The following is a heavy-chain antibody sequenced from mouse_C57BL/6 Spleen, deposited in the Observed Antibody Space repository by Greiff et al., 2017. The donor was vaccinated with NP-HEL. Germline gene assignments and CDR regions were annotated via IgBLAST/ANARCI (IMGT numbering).Heavy chain of an antibody. Sequence: EVHLVESGPELVKPGASVKMSCKASGYTFTDYNMHWVKQSHGKSLEWIGYINPNNGGTSYNQKFKGKATLTVNKSSSTAYMELRSLTSEDSAVYYCASWRGYFDVWGTGTTVTVSS. CDR3: ASWRGYFDV. V-gene: IGHV1-22*01. J-gene: IGHJ1*03. CDR2: INPNNGGT. CDR1: GYTFTDYN.